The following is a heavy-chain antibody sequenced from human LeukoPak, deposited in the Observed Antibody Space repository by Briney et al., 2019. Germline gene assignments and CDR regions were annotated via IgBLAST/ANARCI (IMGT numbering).Heavy chain of an antibody. D-gene: IGHD4-17*01. CDR1: GGSFSGYY. J-gene: IGHJ5*02. CDR2: INHSGST. Sequence: SETLSLTCAVYGGSFSGYYWSWIRQPPGKGLEWIGEINHSGSTTYNPSLKRRVTISVDTYTNQFSLMLSYVTAADTAVSYCGSQCRAVTTLEVEWFDPWGQPTLVTVCS. CDR3: GSQCRAVTTLEVEWFDP. V-gene: IGHV4-34*01.